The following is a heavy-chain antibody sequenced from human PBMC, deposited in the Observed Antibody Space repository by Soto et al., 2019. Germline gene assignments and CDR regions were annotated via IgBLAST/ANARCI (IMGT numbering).Heavy chain of an antibody. CDR2: ISYDGSNK. CDR3: ARPLGYDSSGYRDY. Sequence: QVQLVESGGGVVQPGRSLRLSCAASGFTFSSYAMHWVRQAPGKGLEWVAVISYDGSNKYYADSVKGRFTISRDNSKNTLYLQMNSLRAEDTAVYYCARPLGYDSSGYRDYWGQGTLVTVSS. J-gene: IGHJ4*02. CDR1: GFTFSSYA. D-gene: IGHD3-22*01. V-gene: IGHV3-30-3*01.